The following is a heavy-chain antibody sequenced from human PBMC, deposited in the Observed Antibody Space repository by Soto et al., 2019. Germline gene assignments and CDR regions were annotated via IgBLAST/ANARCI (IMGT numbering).Heavy chain of an antibody. J-gene: IGHJ5*02. D-gene: IGHD1-20*01. CDR2: ISSSSSTI. Sequence: GGSLRLSCAASGFTFSSYSMNWVRQAPGKGLEWVSYISSSSSTIYYADSVKGRFTISRDNAKNSLYLQMNSLRAEDTAVYYCARDLGVTGTTFLFDPWGQGTLVTVSS. V-gene: IGHV3-48*01. CDR1: GFTFSSYS. CDR3: ARDLGVTGTTFLFDP.